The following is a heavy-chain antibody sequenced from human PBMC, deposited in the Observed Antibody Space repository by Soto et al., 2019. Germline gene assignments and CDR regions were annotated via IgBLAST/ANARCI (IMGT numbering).Heavy chain of an antibody. CDR3: ARHFAYCSGGSCYDYFDY. J-gene: IGHJ4*02. CDR1: GFTFSDYY. D-gene: IGHD2-15*01. CDR2: ISSSGSTI. V-gene: IGHV3-11*01. Sequence: GGSLRLSCAASGFTFSDYYMSWIRQAPGKGLEWVSYISSSGSTIYYADSVKGRFTISRDNAKNSLYLQMNSLRAEDTAVYYCARHFAYCSGGSCYDYFDYWGQGTLVTVSS.